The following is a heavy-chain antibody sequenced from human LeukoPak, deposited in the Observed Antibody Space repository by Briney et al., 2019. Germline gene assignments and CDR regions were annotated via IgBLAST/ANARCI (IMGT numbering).Heavy chain of an antibody. CDR1: GASISSHY. CDR3: ARLCGYSYDSSGHTCFDH. V-gene: IGHV4-59*11. CDR2: ISYSGNT. J-gene: IGHJ4*02. Sequence: SETLSLTCTVSGASISSHYWSWIRQPPGKGLEWIGYISYSGNTHYNPSLKSRVTISVDTSKNQFSLKLSSVTAADTAVYYCARLCGYSYDSSGHTCFDHWGQGTLVPVSS. D-gene: IGHD3-22*01.